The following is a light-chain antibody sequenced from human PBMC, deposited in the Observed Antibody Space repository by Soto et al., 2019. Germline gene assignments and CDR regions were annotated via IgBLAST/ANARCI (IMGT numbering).Light chain of an antibody. V-gene: IGKV1-5*03. Sequence: DIQMTQSPSTLAASVLDRVTVTCRASENIGVWLAWYQQKPGKAPKLLIYKASSLQSGVPSRFSGGGSGTEFTLTISSLQPDDFATYYCQQYHTYSWTFGQGTKVDIK. CDR3: QQYHTYSWT. J-gene: IGKJ1*01. CDR1: ENIGVW. CDR2: KAS.